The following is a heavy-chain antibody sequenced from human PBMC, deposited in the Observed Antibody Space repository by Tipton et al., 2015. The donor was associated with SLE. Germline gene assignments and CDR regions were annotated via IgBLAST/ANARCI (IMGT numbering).Heavy chain of an antibody. Sequence: QVQLVQSGAEVKKPGSSVKVSCKSAGGTFTSYAISWVRQAPGQGLECLGEIIPSLGTANYAQKFQDRVTITADKFTHTSYMELTSLTSEDTAVYFCARGGSGRYLDYWGQGTLITVSS. CDR3: ARGGSGRYLDY. J-gene: IGHJ4*02. V-gene: IGHV1-69*06. CDR1: GGTFTSYA. D-gene: IGHD1-26*01. CDR2: IIPSLGTA.